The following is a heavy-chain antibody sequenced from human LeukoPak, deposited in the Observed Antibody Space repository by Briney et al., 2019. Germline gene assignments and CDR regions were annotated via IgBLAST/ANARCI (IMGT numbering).Heavy chain of an antibody. CDR3: ARDLRAVAGFDY. Sequence: ASVQVSCKASGYIFTSYYMHWVRQAPGQGLEWMGIINPSGGSTSYAQKFQGRVTMTRDTSTSTVYMELSSLRSEDTAVYFCARDLRAVAGFDYWGQGTLVTFSS. J-gene: IGHJ4*02. CDR1: GYIFTSYY. V-gene: IGHV1-46*01. D-gene: IGHD6-19*01. CDR2: INPSGGST.